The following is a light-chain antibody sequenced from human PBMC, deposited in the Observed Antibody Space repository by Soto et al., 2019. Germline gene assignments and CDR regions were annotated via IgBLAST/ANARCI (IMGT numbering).Light chain of an antibody. J-gene: IGKJ1*01. V-gene: IGKV1-5*01. CDR2: DAC. CDR1: QSISSW. CDR3: HKYYSHWT. Sequence: DVYMTQSPSSRSASVGVRVSHTCRASQSISSWLAWYQQKPGKAPKLLIYDACSLESGVPSRFSGSGSGTEFTLTIISLEPVEFASYYCHKYYSHWTFGQGTKVDIK.